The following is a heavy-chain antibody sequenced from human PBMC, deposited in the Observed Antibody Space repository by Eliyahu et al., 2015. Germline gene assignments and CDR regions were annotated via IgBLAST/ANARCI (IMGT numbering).Heavy chain of an antibody. D-gene: IGHD3-9*01. J-gene: IGHJ4*02. CDR2: IYYSGST. CDR3: ARGLFDILTASSHYFDN. Sequence: QLQLQESGPGLVKPSETLSLTCKVSGGSXXSXTYYWGWTRQPPGKGLEWIGNIYYSGSTYYNPSLKSRVTISVDTSKNQFSLKLSSVTAADTAVYYCARGLFDILTASSHYFDNWGQGTLVTVSS. V-gene: IGHV4-39*01. CDR1: GGSXXSXTYY.